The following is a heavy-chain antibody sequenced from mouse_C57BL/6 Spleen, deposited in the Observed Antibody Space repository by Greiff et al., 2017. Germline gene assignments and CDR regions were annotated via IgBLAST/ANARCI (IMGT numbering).Heavy chain of an antibody. CDR1: GFTFSSYG. CDR2: ISSGGSYT. V-gene: IGHV5-6*01. CDR3: ARHAERYFDY. Sequence: EVKLMESGGDLVKPGGSLKLSCAASGFTFSSYGMSWVRQTPDKRLEWVATISSGGSYTYYPDSVKGRFTISRDNAKNTLYLQMSSLKSEDTAMYYCARHAERYFDYWGQGTTLTVSS. J-gene: IGHJ2*01.